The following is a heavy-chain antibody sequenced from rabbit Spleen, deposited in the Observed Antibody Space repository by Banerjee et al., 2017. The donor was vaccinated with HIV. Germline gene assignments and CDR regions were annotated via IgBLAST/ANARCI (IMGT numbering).Heavy chain of an antibody. Sequence: QEQLVESGGGLVQPEGSLTLTCKASGFSFSNNYVMCWVRQAPGKGLEWIGDIYPVFGITNYANWVKGRFTISSDNAQNTVDLQMNSLTPADTATYFCARNANGGWDLWGPGTLVTVS. CDR3: ARNANGGWDL. J-gene: IGHJ6*01. V-gene: IGHV1S47*01. D-gene: IGHD4-1*01. CDR2: IYPVFGIT. CDR1: GFSFSNNYV.